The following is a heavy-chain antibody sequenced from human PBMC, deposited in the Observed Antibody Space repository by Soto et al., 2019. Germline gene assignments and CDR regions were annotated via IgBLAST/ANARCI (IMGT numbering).Heavy chain of an antibody. J-gene: IGHJ4*02. CDR3: ATVPYIGNFDY. Sequence: GRSLRLSCAASGFTFSSYSMNWVRQAPGKGLEWVSSISSSSSYIYYADSVKGRFTISRDNAKNSLYLQMNSLRAEDTAVYYCATVPYIGNFDYWGQGTLVTVSS. V-gene: IGHV3-21*01. D-gene: IGHD2-15*01. CDR2: ISSSSSYI. CDR1: GFTFSSYS.